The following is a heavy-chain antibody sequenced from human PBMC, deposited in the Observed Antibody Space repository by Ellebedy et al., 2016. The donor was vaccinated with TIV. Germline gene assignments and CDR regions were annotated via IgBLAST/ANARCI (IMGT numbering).Heavy chain of an antibody. J-gene: IGHJ4*02. CDR3: ARESRSGFPDYSSICDY. CDR2: ISTSGST. V-gene: IGHV4-4*07. Sequence: SETLSLTXTVSGGSISTYYWSWIRQPAGKGLEWLGRISTSGSTSYNPSLKSRVTMSVDTSKNQFSLKLNSMTAADTAIYYCARESRSGFPDYSSICDYWGQGTLVTVSS. D-gene: IGHD6-13*01. CDR1: GGSISTYY.